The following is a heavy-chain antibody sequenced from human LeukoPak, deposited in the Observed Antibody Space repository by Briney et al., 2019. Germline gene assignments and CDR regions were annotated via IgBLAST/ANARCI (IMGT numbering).Heavy chain of an antibody. CDR2: ISSSSSTI. Sequence: GGSLRLSCAASGFTFSSYSMNWVRQAPGKGLEWVSYISSSSSTIYYADSVKGRFTISRDNAKNSLYLQMNSLRAEDTAVYYCARGGSGWLSQGDYWGQGTLVTVSS. CDR3: ARGGSGWLSQGDY. CDR1: GFTFSSYS. V-gene: IGHV3-48*01. D-gene: IGHD6-19*01. J-gene: IGHJ4*02.